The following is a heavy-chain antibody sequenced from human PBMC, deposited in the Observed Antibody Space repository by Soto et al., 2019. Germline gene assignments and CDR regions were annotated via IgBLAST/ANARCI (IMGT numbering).Heavy chain of an antibody. J-gene: IGHJ6*02. CDR3: AKGGYCSSTSCYGAGYYGMDV. D-gene: IGHD2-2*01. V-gene: IGHV3-23*01. CDR1: GFTFSSYA. CDR2: ISGSGGST. Sequence: EVQLMESGGGLVQPGGSLRLSCAASGFTFSSYAMSWVRQAPGKGLEWVSAISGSGGSTYYADSVKGRFTIYRDNSKDTLYLQMNSLRAEDTAVYYCAKGGYCSSTSCYGAGYYGMDVWGQGTTVTVSS.